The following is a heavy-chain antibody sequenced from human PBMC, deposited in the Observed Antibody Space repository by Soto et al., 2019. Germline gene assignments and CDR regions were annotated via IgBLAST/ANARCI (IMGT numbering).Heavy chain of an antibody. Sequence: QVQLVESGGGVVQPGRSLRLSCAASGFIFSSYPMDWVRQAPGKGLEWVAVISYDGTNEHYADSVKGRFTISRDNSKNTLYLQMNSLRAEDTAVYYCARPCLYSSNPHYYYYGMDVWGQGTTVTVSS. CDR3: ARPCLYSSNPHYYYYGMDV. D-gene: IGHD6-13*01. J-gene: IGHJ6*02. CDR1: GFIFSSYP. V-gene: IGHV3-30-3*01. CDR2: ISYDGTNE.